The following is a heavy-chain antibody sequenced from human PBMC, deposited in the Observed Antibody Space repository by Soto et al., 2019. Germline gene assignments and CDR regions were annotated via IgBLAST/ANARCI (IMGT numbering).Heavy chain of an antibody. V-gene: IGHV3-48*01. Sequence: EVQLVESGGGLVQPGGSLRLSCAASGFTFSSYSMNWVRQAPGKGLEWVSYISSSSGTIYYGDSVKGRFTISRDNPKNSLYVQMNSLRAEDTAVYYCASGTSEDTFDIWGQGTMVTVSS. CDR3: ASGTSEDTFDI. CDR1: GFTFSSYS. D-gene: IGHD6-13*01. J-gene: IGHJ3*02. CDR2: ISSSSGTI.